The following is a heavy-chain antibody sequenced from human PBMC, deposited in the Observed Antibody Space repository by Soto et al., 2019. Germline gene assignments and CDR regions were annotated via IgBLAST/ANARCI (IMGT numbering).Heavy chain of an antibody. D-gene: IGHD3-3*01. CDR2: IRSKAYGGTT. V-gene: IGHV3-49*03. CDR1: GFTFGDYA. Sequence: GGSLRLSCTASGFTFGDYAMSWFRQAPGKGLEWVGFIRSKAYGGTTEYAASVKGRFTISRDDSKSIAYLQMNSLKTEDTAVYYCTRGRSITIFGVVITNYYMDVWGKGTTVTVSS. CDR3: TRGRSITIFGVVITNYYMDV. J-gene: IGHJ6*03.